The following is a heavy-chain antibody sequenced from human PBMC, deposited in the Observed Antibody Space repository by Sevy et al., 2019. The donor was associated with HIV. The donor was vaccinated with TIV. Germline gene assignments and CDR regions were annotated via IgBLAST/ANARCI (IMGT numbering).Heavy chain of an antibody. CDR3: ASVTDLWSGYYPYYFDY. D-gene: IGHD3-3*01. CDR1: GGSISSYY. V-gene: IGHV4-59*01. CDR2: IYYSGST. J-gene: IGHJ4*02. Sequence: SETLSLTCTVSGGSISSYYWSWIRQPPGKGLEWIGYIYYSGSTNYNPSLKSRVTISVGTSKNQFSLKLSSVTAADTAAYYCASVTDLWSGYYPYYFDYWGQGTLVTVSS.